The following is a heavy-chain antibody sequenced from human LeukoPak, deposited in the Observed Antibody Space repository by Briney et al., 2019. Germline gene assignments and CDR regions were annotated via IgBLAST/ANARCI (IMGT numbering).Heavy chain of an antibody. J-gene: IGHJ4*02. CDR2: INTNTGNP. CDR3: AVTTVPYYFDY. D-gene: IGHD4-17*01. CDR1: GYTFTSYA. V-gene: IGHV7-4-1*02. Sequence: ASVKVSCKASGYTFTSYAMNWVRQAPGQGLEWMGWINTNTGNPTYAQGFTGRFVFFLDTSVSTAYLQISSLKAEDTAVYYCAVTTVPYYFDYWGQGTLVTVSS.